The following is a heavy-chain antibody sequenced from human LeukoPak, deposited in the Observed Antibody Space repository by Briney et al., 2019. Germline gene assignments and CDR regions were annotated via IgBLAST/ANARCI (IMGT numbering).Heavy chain of an antibody. CDR3: ARVGRESSTGWLDY. Sequence: GASVKVSCKASGYTFIDYYFNWVRPAPGQGPEWMGRINGKSGATDYAQKFQGRVTVTRDTSISTAYMELSSLRSDDTAVYYWARVGRESSTGWLDYWGQGTLVTVSS. V-gene: IGHV1-2*06. J-gene: IGHJ4*02. CDR1: GYTFIDYY. D-gene: IGHD6-19*01. CDR2: INGKSGAT.